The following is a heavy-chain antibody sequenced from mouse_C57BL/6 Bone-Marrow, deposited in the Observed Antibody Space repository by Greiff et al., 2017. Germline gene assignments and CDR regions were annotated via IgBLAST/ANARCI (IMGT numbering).Heavy chain of an antibody. CDR1: GYTFTDYY. CDR2: INPNNGGT. V-gene: IGHV1-26*01. Sequence: VQLQQSGPELVKPGASVKISCKASGYTFTDYYMNWVKQSHGKSLEWIGDINPNNGGTSYNKKFKGKAILTVDTSSSTADMELRSLTSEDSAVYYCARLYYYGSSYGYVDVWGTGTTVTVSS. J-gene: IGHJ1*03. CDR3: ARLYYYGSSYGYVDV. D-gene: IGHD1-1*01.